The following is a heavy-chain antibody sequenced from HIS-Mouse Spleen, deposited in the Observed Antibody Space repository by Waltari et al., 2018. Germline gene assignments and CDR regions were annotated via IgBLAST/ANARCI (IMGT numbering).Heavy chain of an antibody. CDR1: GGSISSSSYY. V-gene: IGHV4-39*07. J-gene: IGHJ2*01. CDR2: NYYSGCT. D-gene: IGHD6-13*01. Sequence: QLQLQESGPGLVKPSETLSLTCTVSGGSISSSSYYWGWIRQPPGKGLEWIGSNYYSGCTYYDPSLKSRVTISVDTSKNQFSLKLSSVTAADTAVYYCAREIPYSSSWYDWYFDLWGRGTLVTVSS. CDR3: AREIPYSSSWYDWYFDL.